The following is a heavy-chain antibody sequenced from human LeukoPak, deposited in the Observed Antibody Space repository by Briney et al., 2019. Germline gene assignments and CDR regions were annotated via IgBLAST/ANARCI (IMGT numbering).Heavy chain of an antibody. CDR3: AKRGGALSH. CDR1: GYIFTGFY. D-gene: IGHD2-21*01. Sequence: ASVKVSCKTSGYIFTGFYIHWVRQVPGQGLEWMGWINPNSGDTKSAPKLQGRVAMTRVTSINTAYMEVSGLTPDDTAIYYCAKRGGALSHWGQGTPVIVTS. J-gene: IGHJ4*02. V-gene: IGHV1-2*02. CDR2: INPNSGDT.